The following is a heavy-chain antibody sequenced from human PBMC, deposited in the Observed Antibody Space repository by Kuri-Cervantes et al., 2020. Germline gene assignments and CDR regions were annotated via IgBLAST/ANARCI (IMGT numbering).Heavy chain of an antibody. D-gene: IGHD3-10*01. CDR2: IYSSGST. CDR1: AGSIRSYY. CDR3: ARDRFGELFHYYYYGMDV. Sequence: SETLSLTCTVSAGSIRSYYWGWVRQPPGKGLEYLGNIYSSGSTNYSPSLKSRVTISVDTSKNQFSLKLSSVTAADTAVYYCARDRFGELFHYYYYGMDVWGQGTTVTVSS. V-gene: IGHV4-59*12. J-gene: IGHJ6*02.